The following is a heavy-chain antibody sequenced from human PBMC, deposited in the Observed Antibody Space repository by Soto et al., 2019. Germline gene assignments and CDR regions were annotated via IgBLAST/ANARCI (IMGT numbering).Heavy chain of an antibody. CDR3: ARARWLHTVNWFDP. V-gene: IGHV4-39*07. D-gene: IGHD5-12*01. Sequence: PSETLSLTCTVSGGSISSSSYYWGWIRQPPGKGLEWIGSIYYSGSTYYNPSLKSRVTISVDTSKNQFSLKLSSVTAADTAVYYCARARWLHTVNWFDPWGQGTLVTVSS. J-gene: IGHJ5*02. CDR1: GGSISSSSYY. CDR2: IYYSGST.